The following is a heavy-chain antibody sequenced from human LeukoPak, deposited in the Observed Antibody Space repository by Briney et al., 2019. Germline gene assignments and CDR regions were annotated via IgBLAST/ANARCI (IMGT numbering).Heavy chain of an antibody. CDR2: IIPIFGTA. V-gene: IGHV1-69*13. D-gene: IGHD2-15*01. Sequence: SVKVSCKASGGTFSSYAISWVRQAPGQGLEWMGGIIPIFGTANYAQKFQGRVTITADESASTAYMELSSLRSEDTAVYYCAVNRAASYYFDYWGQGTLVTVSS. CDR1: GGTFSSYA. CDR3: AVNRAASYYFDY. J-gene: IGHJ4*02.